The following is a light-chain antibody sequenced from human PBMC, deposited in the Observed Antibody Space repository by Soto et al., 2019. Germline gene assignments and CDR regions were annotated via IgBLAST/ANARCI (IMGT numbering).Light chain of an antibody. CDR3: QHYGSSPPWT. J-gene: IGKJ1*01. CDR2: GAS. Sequence: EFVLTQSPDTLSLPPGERATLSCRASQSVSSNLAWYQQKPGQAPRLLIYGASSRATGIPDRFSGSGSGTDFTLTISRLEPEDFAVYYCQHYGSSPPWTFGQGTKVDIK. CDR1: QSVSSN. V-gene: IGKV3-20*01.